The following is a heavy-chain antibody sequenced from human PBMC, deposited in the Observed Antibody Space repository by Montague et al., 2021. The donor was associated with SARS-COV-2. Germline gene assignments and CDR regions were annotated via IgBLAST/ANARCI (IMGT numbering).Heavy chain of an antibody. Sequence: SETLSLTCSVSGYFIGTGYYWGWIRQSPGKGLEWIGSNYLHGNAYYNPSLNSRVTISLDTFNNQFSLSLTSVTTSDTAVYYCARGRVTRAGFDYWGQGIRVIVSS. CDR1: GYFIGTGYY. J-gene: IGHJ4*02. CDR2: NYLHGNA. D-gene: IGHD2-21*02. CDR3: ARGRVTRAGFDY. V-gene: IGHV4-38-2*02.